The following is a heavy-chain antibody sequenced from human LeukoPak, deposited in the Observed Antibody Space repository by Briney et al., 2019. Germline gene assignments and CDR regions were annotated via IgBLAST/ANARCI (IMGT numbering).Heavy chain of an antibody. CDR3: ARDTITIFGVVTSSDWYFDL. D-gene: IGHD3-3*01. V-gene: IGHV3-21*01. CDR1: GFTFSSYS. Sequence: GGSLRLSCAASGFTFSSYSMNWVRQAPGKGLEWVSSISSSSSYIYYADSVKGRFTISRDNAKNSLYLQMNSLRAEDTAVYYCARDTITIFGVVTSSDWYFDLWGRGTLVTVSS. CDR2: ISSSSSYI. J-gene: IGHJ2*01.